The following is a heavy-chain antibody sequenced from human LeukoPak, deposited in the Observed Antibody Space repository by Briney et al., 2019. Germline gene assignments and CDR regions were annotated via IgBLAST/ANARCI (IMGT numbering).Heavy chain of an antibody. CDR2: VYYSGTT. V-gene: IGHV4-59*08. J-gene: IGHJ4*02. Sequence: NPSETLSVTCTVSGGSVNGYYWSWTRQPPGKGLEWIGYVYYSGTTNYNPSLKSRVTISLDTSKNQFSLNLKSVTAVDTAVYYCARHRRGYGMDYWGQGTLVTVSS. CDR1: GGSVNGYY. CDR3: ARHRRGYGMDY. D-gene: IGHD6-25*01.